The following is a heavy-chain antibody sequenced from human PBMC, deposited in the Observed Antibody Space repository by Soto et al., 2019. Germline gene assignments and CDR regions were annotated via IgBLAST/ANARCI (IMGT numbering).Heavy chain of an antibody. V-gene: IGHV3-30-3*01. CDR1: GFTFSSYA. D-gene: IGHD6-19*01. J-gene: IGHJ4*02. CDR2: ISYDGSNK. Sequence: GGSLRLSCAASGFTFSSYAMHWVRQAPGKGLEWVAVISYDGSNKYYADSVKGRFTISRDNSKNTLYLQMNSLRAEDTAVYYCARDNLSLYSSGWSGGVYWGQGTLVTVSS. CDR3: ARDNLSLYSSGWSGGVY.